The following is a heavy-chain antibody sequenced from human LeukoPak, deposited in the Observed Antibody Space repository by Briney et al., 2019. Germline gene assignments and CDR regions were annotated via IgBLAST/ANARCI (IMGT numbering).Heavy chain of an antibody. CDR3: ARRRYYYDSSGHLLYYFDY. CDR1: GGSISSYY. D-gene: IGHD3-22*01. Sequence: PSETLSLTCTVSGGSISSYYWSWIRQPPGKGPEWIGYIYYSGSTNYNPSLKSRVTISVDTSKNQFSLKLSSVTAADTAVYYCARRRYYYDSSGHLLYYFDYWGQGTLVTVSS. CDR2: IYYSGST. J-gene: IGHJ4*02. V-gene: IGHV4-59*08.